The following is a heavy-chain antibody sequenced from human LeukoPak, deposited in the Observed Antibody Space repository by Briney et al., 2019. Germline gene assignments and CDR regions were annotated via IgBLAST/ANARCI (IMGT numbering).Heavy chain of an antibody. D-gene: IGHD5-24*01. Sequence: SVKVSCKASGGTFSSYAISWVRQAPGQGLEWMGGIIPIFGTANYAQKFQGRVTITADESTSTAYMELSSLRSEDTAVYYCTTSMGEMATIQFDYWGQGTLVTVSS. CDR3: TTSMGEMATIQFDY. J-gene: IGHJ4*02. CDR2: IIPIFGTA. V-gene: IGHV1-69*13. CDR1: GGTFSSYA.